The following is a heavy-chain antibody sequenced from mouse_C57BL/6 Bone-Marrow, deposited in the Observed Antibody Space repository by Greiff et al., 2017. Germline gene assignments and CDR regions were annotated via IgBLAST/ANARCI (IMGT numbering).Heavy chain of an antibody. V-gene: IGHV1-26*01. CDR3: ARKRRSVLYAMDY. CDR2: INPNNGGT. CDR1: GYTFTDYY. Sequence: EVQLQQSGPELVKPGASVKISCKASGYTFTDYYMNWVKQSHGKSLEWIGDINPNNGGTSYNQKFKGKATLTVDKSSSTAYMELRSLTSEDSAVYYCARKRRSVLYAMDYWGQGTSVTVSS. J-gene: IGHJ4*01.